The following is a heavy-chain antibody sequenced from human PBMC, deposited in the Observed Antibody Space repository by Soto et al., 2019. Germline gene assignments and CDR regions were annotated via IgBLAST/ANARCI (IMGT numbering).Heavy chain of an antibody. CDR2: ISGSGGST. Sequence: GGSLRLSCAASGFTFSSYAMSWVRQAPGKGLEWVSAISGSGGSTYYADSVKGRFTISRDNSKNTLYLQMNRLRAEDTAVNYCAKDGGYCRGGSCYSSIYWAQGPLVPVPP. V-gene: IGHV3-23*01. CDR1: GFTFSSYA. J-gene: IGHJ4*02. D-gene: IGHD2-15*01. CDR3: AKDGGYCRGGSCYSSIY.